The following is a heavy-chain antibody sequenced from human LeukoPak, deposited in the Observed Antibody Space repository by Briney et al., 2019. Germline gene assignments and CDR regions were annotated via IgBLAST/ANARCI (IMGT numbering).Heavy chain of an antibody. Sequence: TSETLSLTCTVSGGSISSSSYYWGWIRQPPGKGLEWIGSIYYSGSTNYNPSLKSRVTISVDTSKNQFSLKLSSVTAADTAVYYCARALPFGYCSGGSCSSYHGNWFDPWGQGTLVTVSS. CDR1: GGSISSSSYY. CDR3: ARALPFGYCSGGSCSSYHGNWFDP. D-gene: IGHD2-15*01. CDR2: IYYSGST. J-gene: IGHJ5*02. V-gene: IGHV4-39*07.